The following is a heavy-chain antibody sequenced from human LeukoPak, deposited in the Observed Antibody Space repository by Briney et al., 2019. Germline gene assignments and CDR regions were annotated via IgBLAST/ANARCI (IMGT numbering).Heavy chain of an antibody. V-gene: IGHV3-21*01. CDR3: ARNGPHRRQWLVQRLGYNWFDP. J-gene: IGHJ5*02. CDR2: ISSTSSYI. D-gene: IGHD6-19*01. Sequence: GGSLRLSCAASGFSFSSYSMNWVCQAPGKGLEWVSSISSTSSYIYYADSVKGRFTISRDNAKNSLYLQMNSLRAEDTAVYYCARNGPHRRQWLVQRLGYNWFDPWGQGTLVTVSS. CDR1: GFSFSSYS.